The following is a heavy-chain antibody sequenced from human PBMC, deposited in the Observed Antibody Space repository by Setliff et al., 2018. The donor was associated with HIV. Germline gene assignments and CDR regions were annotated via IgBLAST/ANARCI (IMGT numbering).Heavy chain of an antibody. D-gene: IGHD1-26*01. CDR3: ARDPLVGAPDYFDY. Sequence: GGSLRLSCAASGFNFNTYSMTWVRQAPGKGLEWVSSVTGNGARTFYADSVKGRFTISRDFSDNTLYLQMNSLRPEDTAMYYCARDPLVGAPDYFDYWGQGTLVTVSS. CDR1: GFNFNTYS. J-gene: IGHJ4*02. V-gene: IGHV3-23*01. CDR2: VTGNGART.